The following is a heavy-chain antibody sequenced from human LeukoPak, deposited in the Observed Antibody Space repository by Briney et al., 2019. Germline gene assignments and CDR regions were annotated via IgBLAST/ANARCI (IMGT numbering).Heavy chain of an antibody. Sequence: PSETLSLTCAVYGGSFSGYYWSWIRQPPGKGLEWIGEINHSGSTNYNPSLKSRVTISVDMSKNQFSLKLSSVTAADTAVYYCARGFPYYYDSSGYWGQGTLVTVSS. CDR1: GGSFSGYY. CDR2: INHSGST. D-gene: IGHD3-22*01. J-gene: IGHJ4*02. CDR3: ARGFPYYYDSSGY. V-gene: IGHV4-34*01.